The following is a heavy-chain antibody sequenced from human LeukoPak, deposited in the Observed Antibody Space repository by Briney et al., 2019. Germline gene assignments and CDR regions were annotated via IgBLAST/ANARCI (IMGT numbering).Heavy chain of an antibody. Sequence: GASVKVSCKASGYTFTGYYMHWVRQAPGQGLEWMGWISPNSGGTNYAQKFQGRVTMTRDTSISTAYMELSRLRSGDTAVYYCARAVAARSWGSVDYWGQGTLVTVSS. V-gene: IGHV1-2*02. J-gene: IGHJ4*02. CDR1: GYTFTGYY. D-gene: IGHD6-6*01. CDR3: ARAVAARSWGSVDY. CDR2: ISPNSGGT.